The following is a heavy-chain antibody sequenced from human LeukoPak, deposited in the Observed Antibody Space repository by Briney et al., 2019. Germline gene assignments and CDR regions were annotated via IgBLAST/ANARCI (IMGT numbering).Heavy chain of an antibody. CDR2: IIPIFGTA. V-gene: IGHV1-69*13. D-gene: IGHD6-19*01. J-gene: IGHJ4*02. CDR1: GGTFSSYA. CDR3: ARELPGYSSGWYGY. Sequence: SVKVSCKASGGTFSSYAISWVRQAPGQGLEWMGGIIPIFGTANYAQKFQGRVTITADESTSTAYMELSSLRSEDTAVYYCARELPGYSSGWYGYWGQGTLVTVSS.